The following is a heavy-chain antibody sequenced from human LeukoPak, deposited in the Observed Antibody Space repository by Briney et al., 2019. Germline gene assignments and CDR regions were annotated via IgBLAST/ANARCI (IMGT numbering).Heavy chain of an antibody. CDR2: ISAKSGNT. J-gene: IGHJ1*01. D-gene: IGHD2-15*01. Sequence: GAPVKVSCKASGYTFTNYGISWVRQAPGQGLEWMGWISAKSGNTNYAQKFQGRVTMTTDTSTSTAYMELRSLRSDDTAVYYCARDRCSGGSCYRDFQYWGQGTLVTVSS. CDR1: GYTFTNYG. CDR3: ARDRCSGGSCYRDFQY. V-gene: IGHV1-18*01.